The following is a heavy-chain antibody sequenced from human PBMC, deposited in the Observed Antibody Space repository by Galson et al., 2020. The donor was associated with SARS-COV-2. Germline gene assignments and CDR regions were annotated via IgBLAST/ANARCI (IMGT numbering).Heavy chain of an antibody. Sequence: ASVQVSCKASGYTFTNYEINWVRQAPGQGLEWMGWMNPNSGNTGYAQKFQGRVTMTRTTSISTAYMELNSLTSEDTAVYYCARSYDDFATGFDPWGQGTLVTVSS. CDR3: ARSYDDFATGFDP. D-gene: IGHD4-17*01. J-gene: IGHJ5*02. CDR2: MNPNSGNT. V-gene: IGHV1-8*01. CDR1: GYTFTNYE.